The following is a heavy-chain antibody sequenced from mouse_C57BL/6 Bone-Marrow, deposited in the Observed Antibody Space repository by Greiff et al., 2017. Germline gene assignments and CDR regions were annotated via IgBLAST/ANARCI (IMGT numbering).Heavy chain of an antibody. J-gene: IGHJ3*01. V-gene: IGHV14-3*01. CDR3: AGGLRRVFAY. CDR1: GFNIKNTY. Sequence: VQLQQSVAELVRPGASVKLSCTASGFNIKNTYMPWVQQRPDQSLEWIGRIAPADGNTKYAPQVQGKVTITADTSSNTAYLQLSSLIAEDNAIYYCAGGLRRVFAYWGQGTLVTVSA. CDR2: IAPADGNT. D-gene: IGHD2-4*01.